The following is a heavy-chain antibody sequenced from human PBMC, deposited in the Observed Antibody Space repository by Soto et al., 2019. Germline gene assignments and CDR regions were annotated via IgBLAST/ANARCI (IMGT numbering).Heavy chain of an antibody. V-gene: IGHV4-30-2*01. D-gene: IGHD6-19*01. Sequence: SETLSLTCAVSGGSISSGGYSWSWIRQPPGKGLEWIGYIYHSGSTYYNPSLKSRVTISVDRSKNQFSLKLSSVTAADTAVYYCARAVAGATFDYWGQGTLVTVSS. CDR2: IYHSGST. CDR3: ARAVAGATFDY. CDR1: GGSISSGGYS. J-gene: IGHJ4*02.